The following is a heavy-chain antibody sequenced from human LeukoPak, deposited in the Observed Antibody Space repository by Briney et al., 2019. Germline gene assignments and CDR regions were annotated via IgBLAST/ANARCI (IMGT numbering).Heavy chain of an antibody. CDR3: ARDKRYCTSSSCYTAIDY. V-gene: IGHV3-7*01. J-gene: IGHJ4*02. CDR1: GFTVNSND. D-gene: IGHD2-2*02. CDR2: IKYDGSEK. Sequence: PGGSLRLSCAASGFTVNSNDMSWVRQAPGKGLEWVANIKYDGSEKYYVDSVRGRFTISRDNAKNPLYLQMNSLRAEDTAVYYCARDKRYCTSSSCYTAIDYWGQGTLVTVSS.